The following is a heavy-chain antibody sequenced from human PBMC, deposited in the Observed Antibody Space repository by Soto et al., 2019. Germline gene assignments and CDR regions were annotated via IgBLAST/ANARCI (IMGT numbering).Heavy chain of an antibody. V-gene: IGHV3-23*01. CDR3: AKGGITLVRGSFDY. J-gene: IGHJ4*02. CDR1: GLTFRTYA. Sequence: PGWSLRLSCAAPGLTFRTYAMSWVRQAPGKGLEWVSAISGSGYNTYYIDSVKGRFTISRDRSKTTLSLQMNNLRAEDTAVYYCAKGGITLVRGSFDYWGQGALVTVS. D-gene: IGHD3-10*01. CDR2: ISGSGYNT.